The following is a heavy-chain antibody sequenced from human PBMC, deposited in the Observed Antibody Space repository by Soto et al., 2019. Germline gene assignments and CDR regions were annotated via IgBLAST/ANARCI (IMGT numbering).Heavy chain of an antibody. V-gene: IGHV3-23*01. CDR3: ASGGCSSTSCYGKNNYYYHYYMDV. J-gene: IGHJ6*03. Sequence: PGGSLRLSCAASGFTFSSYAMSWVRQAPGKGLEWVSAISGSGGSTYYADSVKGRFTISRDNSKNTLYLQMNSLRAEDTAVYYCASGGCSSTSCYGKNNYYYHYYMDVWGKGTTVTVSS. CDR2: ISGSGGST. D-gene: IGHD2-2*01. CDR1: GFTFSSYA.